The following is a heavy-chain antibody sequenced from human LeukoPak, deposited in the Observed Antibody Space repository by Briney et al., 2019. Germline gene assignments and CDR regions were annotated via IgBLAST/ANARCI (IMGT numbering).Heavy chain of an antibody. J-gene: IGHJ4*02. D-gene: IGHD3-22*01. CDR2: ISYDGSNK. CDR1: GFTFSSYG. CDR3: AKDPYYYDSSGYYYEVDY. V-gene: IGHV3-30*18. Sequence: GGSLRLSCAASGFTFSSYGMHWVRQPPGKGLEWVAVISYDGSNKYYADFVKGRFTISRDNSKNTLYLQMNSLRAEDTAVYYCAKDPYYYDSSGYYYEVDYWGQGTLVTVSS.